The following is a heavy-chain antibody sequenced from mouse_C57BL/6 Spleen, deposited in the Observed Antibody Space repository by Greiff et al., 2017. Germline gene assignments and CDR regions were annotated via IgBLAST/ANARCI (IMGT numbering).Heavy chain of an antibody. CDR2: IHPNSGST. D-gene: IGHD1-1*01. J-gene: IGHJ2*01. CDR3: ARSTTVVAGFDY. CDR1: GYTFTSYW. Sequence: QVQLQQPGAELVKPGASVKLSCKSSGYTFTSYWMHWVKQRPGQGLEWIGMIHPNSGSTNYNETFKSKATLTVDKSSSTAYMQLSSLTSEDSAVYYCARSTTVVAGFDYWGQGTTLTVSS. V-gene: IGHV1-64*01.